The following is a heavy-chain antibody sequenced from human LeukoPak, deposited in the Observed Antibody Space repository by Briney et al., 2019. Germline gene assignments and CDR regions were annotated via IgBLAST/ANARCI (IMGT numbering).Heavy chain of an antibody. CDR3: ASSSRSSFGVVYCYY. D-gene: IGHD3-3*01. CDR1: GGTFSSYA. V-gene: IGHV1-69*04. CDR2: IIPILGIA. Sequence: SVKVSCKASGGTFSSYAISWVRQAPGQGLEWMGRIIPILGIANYAQKFQGRVTITADKSTSTAYMELSSLRSEDTAVYYCASSSRSSFGVVYCYYWGQGTLVTVSS. J-gene: IGHJ4*02.